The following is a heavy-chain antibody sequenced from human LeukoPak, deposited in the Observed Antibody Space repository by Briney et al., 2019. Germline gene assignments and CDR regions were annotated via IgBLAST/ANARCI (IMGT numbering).Heavy chain of an antibody. J-gene: IGHJ4*02. Sequence: PGGSLRLSCAASGFTFSDYYMSWLRQAPGKGLEWVSYISSSGSTIYYADSVKGRFTISRDNAKNSLYLQMNSLRAEDTAVYYCARDNRRIQLWLFDYWGQGTLVTVSS. V-gene: IGHV3-11*01. D-gene: IGHD5-18*01. CDR3: ARDNRRIQLWLFDY. CDR1: GFTFSDYY. CDR2: ISSSGSTI.